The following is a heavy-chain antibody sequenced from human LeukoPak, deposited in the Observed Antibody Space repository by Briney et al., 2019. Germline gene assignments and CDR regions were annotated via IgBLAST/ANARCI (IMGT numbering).Heavy chain of an antibody. Sequence: ASMKVSCKASGYTFTGYYMHWVRQAPGQGLEWMGWINPNSDVTNYTQKFQGRVTMTRDTSISTAYMELSSLRSDDTAVYYCAREYYYESSDYYVVLSGAFDIWGQGTMVTVSS. CDR3: AREYYYESSDYYVVLSGAFDI. D-gene: IGHD3-22*01. CDR1: GYTFTGYY. CDR2: INPNSDVT. V-gene: IGHV1-2*02. J-gene: IGHJ3*02.